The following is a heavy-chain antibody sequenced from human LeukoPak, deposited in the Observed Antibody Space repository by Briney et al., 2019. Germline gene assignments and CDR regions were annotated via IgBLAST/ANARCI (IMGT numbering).Heavy chain of an antibody. D-gene: IGHD1-26*01. Sequence: GGSLRLSCAASGFPFSSYAMTWVRQAPGKGLEWVSAISGSGSSTYYADSVKGRFTISRDNSKNTLYLQMNSLRAEDTAVYYCAKGGSGTYYGIDYWGQGTLVTVSS. CDR2: ISGSGSST. CDR1: GFPFSSYA. V-gene: IGHV3-23*01. CDR3: AKGGSGTYYGIDY. J-gene: IGHJ4*02.